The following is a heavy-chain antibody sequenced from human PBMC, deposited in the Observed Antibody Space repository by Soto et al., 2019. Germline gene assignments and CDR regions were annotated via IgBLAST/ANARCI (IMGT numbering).Heavy chain of an antibody. J-gene: IGHJ4*02. V-gene: IGHV3-23*01. CDR3: AKGGIALDY. Sequence: RLSCAASGFTFSSYAVSWVRQAPGQGLEWVSAIYGSGSNTYYADFVKGRFTISRDNTKNTLFLQMNALRAEDTAVYYCAKGGIALDYWGQGTVVTVSS. CDR1: GFTFSSYA. CDR2: IYGSGSNT. D-gene: IGHD6-13*01.